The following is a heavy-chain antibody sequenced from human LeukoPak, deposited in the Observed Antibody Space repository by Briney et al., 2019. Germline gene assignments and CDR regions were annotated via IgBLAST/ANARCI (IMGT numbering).Heavy chain of an antibody. CDR1: GYTFTSYG. V-gene: IGHV1-18*01. CDR3: ARDRGPYDSSGYPSFDY. Sequence: GASVKVSCKASGYTFTSYGISWVRQAPGQGREWMGWISAYNGNTNYAQKLQGRVTMTTDTSTSTAYMELRSLRSDDTAVYYCARDRGPYDSSGYPSFDYWGQGTLVTVSS. J-gene: IGHJ4*02. CDR2: ISAYNGNT. D-gene: IGHD3-22*01.